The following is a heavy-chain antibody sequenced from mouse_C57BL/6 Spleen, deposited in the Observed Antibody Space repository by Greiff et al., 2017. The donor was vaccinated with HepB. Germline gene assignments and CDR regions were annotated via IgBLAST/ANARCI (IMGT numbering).Heavy chain of an antibody. CDR3: AREAYYGSSYGGFDY. CDR2: ISDGGSYT. V-gene: IGHV5-4*01. D-gene: IGHD1-1*01. Sequence: EVQLVESGGGLVKPGGSLKLSCAASGFTFSSYAMSWVRQTPEKRLEWVATISDGGSYTYYPDNVKGRFTISRDNAKNNLYLQMSHLKSEDTAMYYCAREAYYGSSYGGFDYWGQGTTLTVSS. J-gene: IGHJ2*01. CDR1: GFTFSSYA.